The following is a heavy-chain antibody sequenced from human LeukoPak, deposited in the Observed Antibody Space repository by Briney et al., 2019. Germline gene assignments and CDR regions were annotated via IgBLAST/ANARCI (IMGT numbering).Heavy chain of an antibody. V-gene: IGHV4-34*01. CDR3: ASLGGSGSYFVRRDY. J-gene: IGHJ4*02. CDR2: INHSGST. D-gene: IGHD3-10*01. Sequence: SETLSLTCAVYGGSFSGYYWSWIRQPPGKGLEWIGEINHSGSTNYNPSLKSRVTISADTSKNQFSLKLSSVTAADTAVYYCASLGGSGSYFVRRDYWGQGTLVTVSS. CDR1: GGSFSGYY.